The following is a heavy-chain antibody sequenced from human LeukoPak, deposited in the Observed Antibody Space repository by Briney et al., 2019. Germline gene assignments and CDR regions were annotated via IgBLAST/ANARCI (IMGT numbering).Heavy chain of an antibody. V-gene: IGHV3-23*01. CDR1: GFTFSTFA. J-gene: IGHJ4*02. CDR2: ISGSSDAT. CDR3: AKDRGTPWY. D-gene: IGHD2-15*01. Sequence: GGSLRLSCAASGFTFSTFAMSWVRQAPGKGLEWVSTISGSSDATYYADSVKGRFTISRDNSKNTLYLQMNSLTVEDTAIYYCAKDRGTPWYWGQGTLVTVSS.